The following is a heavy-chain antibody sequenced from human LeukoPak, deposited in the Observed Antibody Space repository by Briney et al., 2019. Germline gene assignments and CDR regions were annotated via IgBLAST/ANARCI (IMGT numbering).Heavy chain of an antibody. V-gene: IGHV4-39*01. CDR2: IYYSGST. J-gene: IGHJ4*02. CDR3: ARLGSIAARPGLDY. CDR1: GGSISSSSYY. Sequence: PSETLSLTCTVSGGSISSSSYYWGWIRQPPGKGREWIGSIYYSGSTYYNPSLKSRVTISVDTSKNQFSLKLSSVTAADTAVYYCARLGSIAARPGLDYWGQGTLVTVSS. D-gene: IGHD6-6*01.